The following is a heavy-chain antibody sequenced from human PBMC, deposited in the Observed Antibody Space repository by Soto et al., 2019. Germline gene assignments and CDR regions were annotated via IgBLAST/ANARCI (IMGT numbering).Heavy chain of an antibody. CDR3: AIDLDSVTWTFDY. Sequence: EVQLLESGGTLVQPGGSLRLSCAASGFTFSSYAMSWVRQAPGKGLEWVSSISGSAGNTYYADSVKGRFTISRDNSKNTLYLQMNSLRAEDTALYYCAIDLDSVTWTFDYWVQGTLVTVSS. V-gene: IGHV3-23*01. CDR2: ISGSAGNT. J-gene: IGHJ4*02. D-gene: IGHD2-2*03. CDR1: GFTFSSYA.